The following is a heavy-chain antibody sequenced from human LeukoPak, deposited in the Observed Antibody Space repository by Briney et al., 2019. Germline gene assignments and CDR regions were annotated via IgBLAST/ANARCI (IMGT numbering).Heavy chain of an antibody. CDR3: AREQRLSSYYFDS. Sequence: SETLSFTCTVSGASISNSNSYWAWIRQPPGKGLEWIGSVDYTGNTYNDPSLKSRLSISVDTSKNQFSLSLRSVTAADTALYYCAREQRLSSYYFDSWGQGTLVTVSS. J-gene: IGHJ4*02. D-gene: IGHD5-18*01. CDR2: VDYTGNT. V-gene: IGHV4-39*07. CDR1: GASISNSNSY.